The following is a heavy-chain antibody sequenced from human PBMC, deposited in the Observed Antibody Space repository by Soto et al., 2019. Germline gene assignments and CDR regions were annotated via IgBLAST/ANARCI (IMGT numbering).Heavy chain of an antibody. J-gene: IGHJ4*02. V-gene: IGHV3-74*01. CDR3: ARANTGHGNLDY. CDR1: GFTVTSYW. CDR2: TSPAASST. Sequence: GGSLRLSCAASGFTVTSYWMHWVRQAPGKGLVWVSRTSPAASSTYYAGFVRGRFTISKDTAKSRLSLQINSRGAEHTAVYYCARANTGHGNLDYRGQGTLVTGSS. D-gene: IGHD2-8*02.